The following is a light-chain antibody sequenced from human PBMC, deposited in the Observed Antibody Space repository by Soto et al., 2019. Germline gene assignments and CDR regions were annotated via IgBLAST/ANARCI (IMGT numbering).Light chain of an antibody. CDR1: QSVSSN. J-gene: IGKJ4*02. CDR3: QQYSNWPLT. CDR2: GAS. V-gene: IGKV3D-15*03. Sequence: EIAMTQSPGTLSLSPGEKATLPCRASQSVSSNLVWYQQKPGQAPRLLVHGASIRAAGIPARFSGSGSGTDFTLTISTVESEDFAIYYCQQYSNWPLTFGGGTKVDIK.